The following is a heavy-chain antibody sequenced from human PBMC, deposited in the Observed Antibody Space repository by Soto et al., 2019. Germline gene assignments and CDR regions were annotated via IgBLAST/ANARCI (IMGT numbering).Heavy chain of an antibody. Sequence: EVQLVESGGGLVKPGGSLRLSCAASGFTFSSYNMNWVRQAPGKGLEWVSSITTSSTYIYYADSVKGRFTISRDNAKNSLYLQINSLRAEDTAVYYCARLMGGAFDIWGQGTTVTVSS. CDR2: ITTSSTYI. CDR1: GFTFSSYN. V-gene: IGHV3-21*01. D-gene: IGHD2-8*01. J-gene: IGHJ3*02. CDR3: ARLMGGAFDI.